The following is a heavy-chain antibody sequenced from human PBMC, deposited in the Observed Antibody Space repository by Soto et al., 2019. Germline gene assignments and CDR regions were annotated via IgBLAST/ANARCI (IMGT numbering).Heavy chain of an antibody. CDR1: GGTFSSYA. J-gene: IGHJ6*02. V-gene: IGHV1-69*01. CDR2: IIPIFGTA. D-gene: IGHD2-2*01. CDR3: ARDCSSTSCMVGVYYGMDV. Sequence: QVQLVQSGAEVKKPGSSVKVSCKVSGGTFSSYAISWVRQAPGQGLEWMGGIIPIFGTANYAQKFQGRVTITADESTSTAYMELSSLRSADTAVYYCARDCSSTSCMVGVYYGMDVWGQGTTVTVSS.